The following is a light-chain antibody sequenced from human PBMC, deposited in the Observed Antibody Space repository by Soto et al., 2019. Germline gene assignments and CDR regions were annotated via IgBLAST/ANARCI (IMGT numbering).Light chain of an antibody. CDR2: DVS. V-gene: IGLV2-14*03. CDR1: SSDVGGYDY. Sequence: QSVRTQPASVSGSPGHSITVSCIGTSSDVGGYDYVSWYQQYPGKAPKLMIYDVSDRPSGVSNRFSGSKSGNTASLTISGLQAEDEADYYCSSYTSSSTVVFGGATKLTVL. CDR3: SSYTSSSTVV. J-gene: IGLJ2*01.